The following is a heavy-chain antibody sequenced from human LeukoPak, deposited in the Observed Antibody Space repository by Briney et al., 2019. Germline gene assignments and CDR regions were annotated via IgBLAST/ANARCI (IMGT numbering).Heavy chain of an antibody. J-gene: IGHJ4*01. V-gene: IGHV3-74*01. CDR1: GFTFSRYW. CDR3: VRSAFLTTEFYFDY. CDR2: INTDGRTI. D-gene: IGHD4-11*01. Sequence: AGGSLRLSCAASGFTFSRYWMHWVRQAPGKGLVWVSRINTDGRTITYADSVKGRFTISRDNAKNTLYLQMNSLRAEDTAVYYCVRSAFLTTEFYFDYWGHGTLVTVSS.